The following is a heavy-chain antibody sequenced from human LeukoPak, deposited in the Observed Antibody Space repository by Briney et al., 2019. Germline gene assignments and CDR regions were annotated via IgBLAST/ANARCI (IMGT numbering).Heavy chain of an antibody. Sequence: SETLSLTCSVSGGTISTSLYYWGWIRQPPGKGLEWIGSLYYSGRTYYNPSLKSRVTISIDTSKNQFSLRLTSVTAADTAVYYCARRYCSGADCYGGDSYYYMDVWGKGTTVTISS. CDR3: ARRYCSGADCYGGDSYYYMDV. J-gene: IGHJ6*03. V-gene: IGHV4-39*01. CDR2: LYYSGRT. D-gene: IGHD2-2*01. CDR1: GGTISTSLYY.